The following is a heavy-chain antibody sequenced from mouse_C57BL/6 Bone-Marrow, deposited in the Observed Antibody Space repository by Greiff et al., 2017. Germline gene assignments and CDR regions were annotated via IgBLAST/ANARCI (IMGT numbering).Heavy chain of an antibody. CDR2: SRNKANDYTT. CDR3: ARDRGWYFDV. CDR1: GFTFSDFY. J-gene: IGHJ1*03. Sequence: DVQLVESGGGLVQSGRSLRLSCATSGFTFSDFYMEWVRQAPGKGLEWIAASRNKANDYTTEYSASVKGRFIVSRETSQSILYLQMNALRAEDTAIYYCARDRGWYFDVWGTGTTVTVSS. V-gene: IGHV7-1*01.